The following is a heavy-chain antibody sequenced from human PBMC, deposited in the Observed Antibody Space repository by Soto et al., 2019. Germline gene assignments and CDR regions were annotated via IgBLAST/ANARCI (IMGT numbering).Heavy chain of an antibody. Sequence: HPGGSLRLSCAASGFTFSSYAMSWVRQAPGKGLEWVSAISGSGGSTYYADSVKGRFTISRDNSKNTLYLQMNSLRAEDTAVYYCAKPPRITMVRGPFDYWGQGTLVTVSS. CDR2: ISGSGGST. D-gene: IGHD3-10*01. CDR3: AKPPRITMVRGPFDY. CDR1: GFTFSSYA. J-gene: IGHJ4*02. V-gene: IGHV3-23*01.